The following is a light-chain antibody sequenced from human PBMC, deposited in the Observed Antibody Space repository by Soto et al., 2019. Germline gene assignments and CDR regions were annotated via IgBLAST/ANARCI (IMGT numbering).Light chain of an antibody. CDR2: KAS. CDR3: QQSYNIPIT. Sequence: DLQMTQSPSTLSASVGPRFTISCRASQSISSWLAWYQQKPGKAPKILIYKASSLESGVPSRFSGSGYGTEFTLTISSLQTDDFATFYCQQSYNIPITFGQGTRLEIK. J-gene: IGKJ5*01. V-gene: IGKV1-5*03. CDR1: QSISSW.